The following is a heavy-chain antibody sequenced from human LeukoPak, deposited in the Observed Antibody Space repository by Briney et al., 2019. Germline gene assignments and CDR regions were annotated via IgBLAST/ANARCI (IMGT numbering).Heavy chain of an antibody. Sequence: PGEFLKISCKGSGYSFTSYWIGWVRQMPGKGLEWMGIIYPGDSDTRYSPSFQGQVTISADKSISTAYLQWSSLKASDTAMYYCARLKGEVGATSYISFDYWGQGTLVTVSS. CDR2: IYPGDSDT. CDR3: ARLKGEVGATSYISFDY. D-gene: IGHD1-26*01. V-gene: IGHV5-51*01. J-gene: IGHJ4*02. CDR1: GYSFTSYW.